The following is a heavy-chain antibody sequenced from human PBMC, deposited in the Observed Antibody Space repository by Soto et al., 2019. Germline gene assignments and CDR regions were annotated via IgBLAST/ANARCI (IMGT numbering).Heavy chain of an antibody. Sequence: QVQLVQSGAEVKKPGSSVKVSCKASGGTFSSYAISWVRQAPGQGLEWMGGIIPIFGTANYAHKFQGRFTITADASTRTAYMELSSLRSEDTAVYYCARAWSGYSQYYGMDVWGQGTTVTVSS. CDR3: ARAWSGYSQYYGMDV. CDR1: GGTFSSYA. V-gene: IGHV1-69*12. CDR2: IIPIFGTA. D-gene: IGHD3-3*01. J-gene: IGHJ6*02.